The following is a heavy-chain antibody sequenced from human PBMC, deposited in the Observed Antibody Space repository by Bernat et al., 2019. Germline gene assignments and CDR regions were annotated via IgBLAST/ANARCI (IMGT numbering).Heavy chain of an antibody. J-gene: IGHJ4*02. CDR1: GGSISSSSYY. D-gene: IGHD6-19*01. CDR2: IYYSGST. CDR3: ARHRRYSSGWYYFDY. Sequence: QLQESGPGLVKPSETLSLTCTVSGGSISSSSYYWGWIRQPPGKGLEWIGSIYYSGSTYYNPSLKSRVTISVDTSKNQFSLKLSSVTAADTAVYYCARHRRYSSGWYYFDYWGQGTLVTVSS. V-gene: IGHV4-39*01.